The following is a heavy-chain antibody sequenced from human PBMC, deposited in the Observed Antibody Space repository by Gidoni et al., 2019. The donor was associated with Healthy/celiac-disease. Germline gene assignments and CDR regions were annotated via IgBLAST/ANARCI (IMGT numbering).Heavy chain of an antibody. CDR1: GSTFSSYS. CDR2: ISSSSSYI. CDR3: ARGERVLPFDY. D-gene: IGHD2-15*01. J-gene: IGHJ4*02. V-gene: IGHV3-21*01. Sequence: VQLVDSGGGLVKPGGSLRLSCAASGSTFSSYSMNWVRQAPGKGLEWVSYISSSSSYIYYADSVKGRFNISRDNAKNSLYLQMNSLRAEDTAVYYCARGERVLPFDYWGKGTLVNVSS.